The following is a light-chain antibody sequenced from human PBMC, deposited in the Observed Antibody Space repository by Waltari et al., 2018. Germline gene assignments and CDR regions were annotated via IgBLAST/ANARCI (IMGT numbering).Light chain of an antibody. CDR1: SGSIAGKF. J-gene: IGLJ2*01. CDR3: QTYDVTNVI. CDR2: HDN. V-gene: IGLV6-57*04. Sequence: NFMLTQPHSVSESPGKTVTISCTRSSGSIAGKFVQWYQQRPGSVPTAVIYHDNQRPSGVPNRFSGSIDTYSNSASLTISGLRTEDEADYYCQTYDVTNVIFGGGTKLTV.